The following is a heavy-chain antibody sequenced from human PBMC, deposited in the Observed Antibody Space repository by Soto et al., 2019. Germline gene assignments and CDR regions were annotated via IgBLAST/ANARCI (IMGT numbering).Heavy chain of an antibody. CDR3: AKDLLRWSTLTLPPTGFDP. CDR1: GFTFDDYA. D-gene: IGHD2-15*01. Sequence: EVQLVESGGGLVQPGRSLRLSCAASGFTFDDYAMHWVRQTPGRGLEWVSGISWNSGSIDYADSVKGRFTISRDNAKNSLFLQMNSLRPEDTALYYCAKDLLRWSTLTLPPTGFDPWGQGTLVTVSS. V-gene: IGHV3-9*01. J-gene: IGHJ5*02. CDR2: ISWNSGSI.